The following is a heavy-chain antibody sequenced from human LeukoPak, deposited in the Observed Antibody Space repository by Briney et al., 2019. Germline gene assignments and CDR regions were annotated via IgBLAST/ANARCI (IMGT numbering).Heavy chain of an antibody. CDR1: GFTFSSYW. CDR3: TKYYDNSGYSDY. V-gene: IGHV3-7*01. Sequence: GGSLRLSCVTSGFTFSSYWLEWVRQAPGKGLESVANINQDGSLKNYVDSVKGRFTISRDNAKNSLYLQMSSLRAEDTAVYYCTKYYDNSGYSDYWGQGTLLTVSS. CDR2: INQDGSLK. J-gene: IGHJ4*02. D-gene: IGHD3-22*01.